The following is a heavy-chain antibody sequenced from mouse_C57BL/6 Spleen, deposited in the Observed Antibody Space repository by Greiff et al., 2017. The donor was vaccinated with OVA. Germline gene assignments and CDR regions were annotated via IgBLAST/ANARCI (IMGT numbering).Heavy chain of an antibody. J-gene: IGHJ4*01. D-gene: IGHD3-2*02. CDR3: ARSAQATLYYYAMDY. Sequence: VKLMESGPELVKPGASVKISCKASGYAFSSSWMNWVKQRPGKGLEWIGRIYPGDGDTNYNGKFKGKATLTADKSSSTASMQLSSLTSEDSAVYFCARSAQATLYYYAMDYWGQGTSVTVSS. V-gene: IGHV1-82*01. CDR1: GYAFSSSW. CDR2: IYPGDGDT.